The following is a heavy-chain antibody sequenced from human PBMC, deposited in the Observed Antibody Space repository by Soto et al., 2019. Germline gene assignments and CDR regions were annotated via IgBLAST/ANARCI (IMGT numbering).Heavy chain of an antibody. D-gene: IGHD1-1*01. CDR2: INGGNGHT. CDR1: GYTFSTYA. J-gene: IGHJ6*02. CDR3: ARGKGMEENYYFYGMDV. Sequence: ASVKVSCKASGYTFSTYALHWVRQAPGQGLEWMGWINGGNGHTRYSQKFKDRVTISRDTPASTAYMELSGLRSEDTAVYYCARGKGMEENYYFYGMDVWGQGTTVTVSS. V-gene: IGHV1-3*01.